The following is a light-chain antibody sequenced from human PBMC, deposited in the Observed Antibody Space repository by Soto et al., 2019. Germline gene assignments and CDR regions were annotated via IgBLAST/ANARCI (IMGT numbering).Light chain of an antibody. J-gene: IGKJ2*01. CDR3: QQYGSSPRT. Sequence: EIELTQSPGTLSLSPGEGATLSCRASQSVSSNYLAWYLQRPGQAPRLLIYGASSRATGIPDRFSGSGSGTDFTLTISRLEPEDFAVHYCQQYGSSPRTFGQGTKLEI. CDR1: QSVSSNY. V-gene: IGKV3-20*01. CDR2: GAS.